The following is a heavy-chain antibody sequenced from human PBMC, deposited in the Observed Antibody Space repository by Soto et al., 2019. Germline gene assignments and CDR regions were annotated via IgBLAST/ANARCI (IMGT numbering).Heavy chain of an antibody. J-gene: IGHJ4*02. CDR1: GYTFTSFD. D-gene: IGHD3-10*01. CDR2: MNPSSGRT. V-gene: IGHV1-8*01. CDR3: TRSAFGAGVNFDY. Sequence: QVQLVHSGAEVKKPGASVKVSCKASGYTFTSFDINWVRQATGQGLEWMGWMNPSSGRTGYVQKFQGRVTMTRDTSINTAYSAPSSLTSDDTAVYFCTRSAFGAGVNFDYWGQGTLVTVSS.